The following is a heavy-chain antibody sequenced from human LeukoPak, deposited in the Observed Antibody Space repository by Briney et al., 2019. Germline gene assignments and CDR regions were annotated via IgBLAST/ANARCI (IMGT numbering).Heavy chain of an antibody. J-gene: IGHJ4*02. V-gene: IGHV4-34*01. CDR1: GGSFSGYY. D-gene: IGHD2-15*01. CDR2: ISHSGST. CDR3: ARGGIVVVVAATGFDY. Sequence: SETLSLTCAVYGGSFSGYYWSWIRQPPGKGLEWIGEISHSGSTNYNPSLKSRVTISVDTSKNQFSLKLSSVTAADTAVYYCARGGIVVVVAATGFDYWGQGTLVTVSS.